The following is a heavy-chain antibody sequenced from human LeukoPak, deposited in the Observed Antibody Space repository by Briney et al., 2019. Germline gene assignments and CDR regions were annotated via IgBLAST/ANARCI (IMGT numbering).Heavy chain of an antibody. J-gene: IGHJ6*02. CDR1: GGSISGYY. CDR3: ARHYEGAPLIYGMDV. V-gene: IGHV4-59*08. CDR2: IYYTGST. D-gene: IGHD1-26*01. Sequence: PSETLSLTCTVSGGSISGYYWSWIRQPPGKGLEWIGYIYYTGSTNYNPSLKSRVTMSIDTSKNQFSLRLSSVTAADTAVYYCARHYEGAPLIYGMDVWGQGTTVTVSS.